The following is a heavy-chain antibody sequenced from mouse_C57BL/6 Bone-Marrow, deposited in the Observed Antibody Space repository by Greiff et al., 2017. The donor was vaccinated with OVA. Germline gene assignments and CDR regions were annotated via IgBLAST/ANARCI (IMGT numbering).Heavy chain of an antibody. J-gene: IGHJ1*03. D-gene: IGHD2-4*01. Sequence: EVMLVESGGGLVQPGGSLKLSCAASGFTFSDYGMAWVRQAPRKGPEWVAFISNLAYSIYYADTVTGRFTISRENAKNTLYLEMSSLRSEDTAMYYCARRRLPYWYFDVWGTGTTVTVSS. CDR1: GFTFSDYG. CDR3: ARRRLPYWYFDV. CDR2: ISNLAYSI. V-gene: IGHV5-15*01.